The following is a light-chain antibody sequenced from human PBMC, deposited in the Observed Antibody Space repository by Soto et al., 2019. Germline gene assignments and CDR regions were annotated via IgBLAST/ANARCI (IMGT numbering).Light chain of an antibody. CDR3: QQFSSYPLT. Sequence: EFVLTQSPGTLSLSPGERATLSCRASQTVRNNYLAWYQQKPGQAPRLLIYDASSRATGIPGRFSGGGSGTDFTLTISRLVPEDFEVYYCQQFSSYPLTFGGGTKVEIK. CDR1: QTVRNNY. V-gene: IGKV3-20*01. CDR2: DAS. J-gene: IGKJ4*01.